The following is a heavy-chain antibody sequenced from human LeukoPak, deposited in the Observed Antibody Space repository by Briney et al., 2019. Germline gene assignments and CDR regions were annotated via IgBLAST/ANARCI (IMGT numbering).Heavy chain of an antibody. CDR2: INHSGST. Sequence: SETLSLTCAVYGGSFSGYYWSWIRQPPGKGLEWIGEINHSGSTNYNPSLKSRVTISVDTSKNQFSLKLSSVTAADTAVYYCARHPHAFDIWGQGTMVTVSS. CDR1: GGSFSGYY. V-gene: IGHV4-34*01. J-gene: IGHJ3*02. CDR3: ARHPHAFDI.